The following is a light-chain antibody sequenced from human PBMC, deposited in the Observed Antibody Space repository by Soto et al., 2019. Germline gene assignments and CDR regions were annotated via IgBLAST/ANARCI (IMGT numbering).Light chain of an antibody. CDR2: GAS. V-gene: IGKV3-20*01. J-gene: IGKJ1*01. CDR3: QQYDTSPWT. Sequence: EIVLTQSPGTLSLSPGERATLSCRASQSVSSSFLAWYQQKPGQAPRLLIYGASSRATGIPDRFSGSGSVTDFNLTISRLEPEDFAVYYCQQYDTSPWTFGQGTTVEI. CDR1: QSVSSSF.